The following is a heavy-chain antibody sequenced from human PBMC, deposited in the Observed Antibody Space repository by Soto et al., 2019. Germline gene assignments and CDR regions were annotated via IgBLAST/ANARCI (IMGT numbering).Heavy chain of an antibody. J-gene: IGHJ6*02. Sequence: GGALRLTCVASGVVFKNYDMNWIRQAPGKGLEWIGYISTSGNTIYVADTIRGRFTISRDKTKNSLFLQMNSLRADDTAVYYCARDIDKRAYCYGLDVWGQGTTVTVSS. D-gene: IGHD1-26*01. CDR3: ARDIDKRAYCYGLDV. V-gene: IGHV3-48*03. CDR2: ISTSGNTI. CDR1: GVVFKNYD.